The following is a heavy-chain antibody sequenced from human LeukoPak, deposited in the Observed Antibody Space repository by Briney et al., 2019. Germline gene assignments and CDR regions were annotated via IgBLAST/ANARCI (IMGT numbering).Heavy chain of an antibody. CDR3: ARDRLNAFWSGDSWDY. D-gene: IGHD3-3*01. CDR1: VFTFSSQR. Sequence: GVSLRLSCAASVFTFSSQRMSWVRQSPGKGLEWVANKKQDGSEKYYVDSVKGRFTISRDNTKNSLYLQMNSLRAEDTAVYYCARDRLNAFWSGDSWDYWGQGTLVTVSS. J-gene: IGHJ4*02. CDR2: KKQDGSEK. V-gene: IGHV3-7*01.